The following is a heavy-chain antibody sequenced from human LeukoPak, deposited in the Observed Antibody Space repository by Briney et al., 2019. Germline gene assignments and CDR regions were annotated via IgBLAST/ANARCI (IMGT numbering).Heavy chain of an antibody. V-gene: IGHV3-21*01. Sequence: GGSLRLSCAASGFTFRSYSMNWVRQAPGKGLEWVSSISSSSSYIYYADSVKGRFTISRDNAKNSLYLQMDSLRAEDTAVYYCARDYSNYFDYWGQGTLVTVSS. J-gene: IGHJ4*02. CDR2: ISSSSSYI. CDR1: GFTFRSYS. CDR3: ARDYSNYFDY. D-gene: IGHD4-11*01.